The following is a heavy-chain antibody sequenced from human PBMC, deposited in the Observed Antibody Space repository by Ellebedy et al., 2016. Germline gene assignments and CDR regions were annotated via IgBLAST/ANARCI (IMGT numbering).Heavy chain of an antibody. CDR3: ARDRPYFDSSVSHPALDY. CDR2: ISHDGTKT. Sequence: GGSLRLSXVASGFAFSTYDMNWVRQAPGKWLEWVALISHDGTKTYYAESVKGRFTISRDNSKTTLYLQMNSLRVDDTAVYYCARDRPYFDSSVSHPALDYWGQGTLVTGSP. J-gene: IGHJ4*02. D-gene: IGHD3-9*01. CDR1: GFAFSTYD. V-gene: IGHV3-30-3*01.